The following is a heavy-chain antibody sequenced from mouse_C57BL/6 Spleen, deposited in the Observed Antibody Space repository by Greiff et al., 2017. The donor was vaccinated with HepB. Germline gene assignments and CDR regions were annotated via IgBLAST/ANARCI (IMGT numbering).Heavy chain of an antibody. V-gene: IGHV3-6*01. Sequence: EVQLVESGPGLVKPSQSLSLTCSVTGYSITSGYYWNWIRQFPGNKLEWMGYISYDGSNNYNPSLKNRISITRDTSKNQFFLKLNSVTTEDTATYYCARTAYYSNWYFDVWGTGTTVTVSS. CDR3: ARTAYYSNWYFDV. CDR2: ISYDGSN. CDR1: GYSITSGYY. D-gene: IGHD2-5*01. J-gene: IGHJ1*03.